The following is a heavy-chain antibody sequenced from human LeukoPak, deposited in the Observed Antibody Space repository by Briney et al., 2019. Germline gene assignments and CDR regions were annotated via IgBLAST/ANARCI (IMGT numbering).Heavy chain of an antibody. J-gene: IGHJ4*02. V-gene: IGHV3-66*01. CDR2: VYSDGST. Sequence: GRSLRLSCAASGFTVSRDYMSWVRQAPGKGLEWVLVVYSDGSTYYADSVKGRFSISRDNSKNMLYLQMNSLRDEDTAVYYCARGGALVVAGTFDYWGQGTLVTVSS. D-gene: IGHD6-19*01. CDR3: ARGGALVVAGTFDY. CDR1: GFTVSRDY.